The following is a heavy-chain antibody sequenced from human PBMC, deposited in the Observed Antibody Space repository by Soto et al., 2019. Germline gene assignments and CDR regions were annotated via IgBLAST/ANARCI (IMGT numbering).Heavy chain of an antibody. CDR1: GFTFSSYW. D-gene: IGHD3-10*01. J-gene: IGHJ6*03. V-gene: IGHV3-7*01. Sequence: EVQLVESGGGLVQPGGSLRLSCAASGFTFSSYWLSWVRQAPGKGLEWVANVKHDGSEKFYVDSVKGRFTISRDNAKNSLFLQMNSLRAEDTAVYYCARTAGGYSYYYYMDVWGKGTTVTVSS. CDR3: ARTAGGYSYYYYMDV. CDR2: VKHDGSEK.